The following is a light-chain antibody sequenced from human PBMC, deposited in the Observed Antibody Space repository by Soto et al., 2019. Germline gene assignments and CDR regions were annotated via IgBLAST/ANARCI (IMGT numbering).Light chain of an antibody. CDR2: DAS. Sequence: DIKITHSPYSLAASVGARVPITSRASQNVERYLNWYQQRPGEAPKLLIHDASSLQSGVSSRFTGSGSGTDCALTVNSLQPEDVGTIYCQQTYTTPWTFCQGTKVDI. J-gene: IGKJ1*01. CDR3: QQTYTTPWT. CDR1: QNVERY. V-gene: IGKV1-39*01.